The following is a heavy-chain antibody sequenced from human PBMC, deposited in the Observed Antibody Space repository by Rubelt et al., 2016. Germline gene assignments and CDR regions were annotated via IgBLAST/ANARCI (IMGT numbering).Heavy chain of an antibody. J-gene: IGHJ6*02. Sequence: YYNPSLRSRVTISVDTSKNQFSLKLSSVTAADTAVYYCACIMITFGGVMRGGYYGMDVWGQGTTVTVSS. V-gene: IGHV4-39*07. D-gene: IGHD3-16*01. CDR3: ACIMITFGGVMRGGYYGMDV.